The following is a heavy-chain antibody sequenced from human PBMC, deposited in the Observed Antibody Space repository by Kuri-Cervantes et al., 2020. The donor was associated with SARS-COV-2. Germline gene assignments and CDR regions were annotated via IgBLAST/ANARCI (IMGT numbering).Heavy chain of an antibody. D-gene: IGHD3-22*01. CDR3: ARDLAYDSSGYAFDY. V-gene: IGHV4-61*02. CDR2: IYTSGST. CDR1: GGSISSGSYY. Sequence: SETLSLTCTVSGGSISSGSYYWSWIRQPAGKGLEWIGRIYTSGSTNYNPSIKSRVTISVDTSKNQFSLKLSSVTAADTAVYYCARDLAYDSSGYAFDYWGQGTLVTVSS. J-gene: IGHJ4*02.